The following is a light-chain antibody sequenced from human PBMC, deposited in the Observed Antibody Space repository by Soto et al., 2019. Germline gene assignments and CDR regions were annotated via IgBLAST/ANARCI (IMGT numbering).Light chain of an antibody. V-gene: IGKV3-15*01. CDR1: QSVTTN. J-gene: IGKJ1*01. Sequence: EIVMTQSPATLSVSPGERATLSCRASQSVTTNFAWYQQKPGQAPRLLIYGASTRAPVVPARFSGSGSGTEFTLTISSLQSEDFAVYYCQQYNNWPPWTFGQGTKVEIK. CDR3: QQYNNWPPWT. CDR2: GAS.